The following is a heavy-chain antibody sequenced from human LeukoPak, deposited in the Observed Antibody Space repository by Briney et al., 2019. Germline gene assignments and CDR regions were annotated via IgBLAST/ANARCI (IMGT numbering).Heavy chain of an antibody. CDR1: GFTFSSYW. V-gene: IGHV3-7*01. Sequence: PGGSLRLSCAASGFTFSSYWMSWVRQAPGKGLEWVANIKEDGNEKYYVDSVKGRFTISRDNAKNSLYLQMNSLRGEDTAVYYCARVGGWLFPFDYWGQGTLVTVSS. J-gene: IGHJ4*02. D-gene: IGHD3-9*01. CDR2: IKEDGNEK. CDR3: ARVGGWLFPFDY.